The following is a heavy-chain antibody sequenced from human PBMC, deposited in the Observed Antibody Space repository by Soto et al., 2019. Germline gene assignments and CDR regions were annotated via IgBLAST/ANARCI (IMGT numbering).Heavy chain of an antibody. CDR1: GFTFSSYS. J-gene: IGHJ6*02. V-gene: IGHV3-21*01. Sequence: EVQLVESGGGLVKPGGSLRLSCAASGFTFSSYSMNWVRQAPGKGLEWVSSISSSSSYIYYADSVKGRFTISRDNAKNSLYLQMNSLRAEDTAVYYCARVQEDSLAAAGIRPSYYYYGMDVWGQGTTVTVSS. CDR3: ARVQEDSLAAAGIRPSYYYYGMDV. D-gene: IGHD6-13*01. CDR2: ISSSSSYI.